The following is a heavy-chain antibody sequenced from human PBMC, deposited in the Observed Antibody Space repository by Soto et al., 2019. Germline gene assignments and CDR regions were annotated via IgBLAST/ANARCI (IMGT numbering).Heavy chain of an antibody. CDR1: GGSISSGGYS. J-gene: IGHJ4*02. CDR2: IYHSGST. V-gene: IGHV4-30-2*01. CDR3: ARVHDC. Sequence: QLQLQESGSGLVKPSQTLSLTCAVSGGSISSGGYSWSWIRQPPGKGLEWIAYIYHSGSTYYNPSLTSRVPISVAMSKNQFSLKLCSVTAADTAVYYCARVHDCWGQGTLVTVSS.